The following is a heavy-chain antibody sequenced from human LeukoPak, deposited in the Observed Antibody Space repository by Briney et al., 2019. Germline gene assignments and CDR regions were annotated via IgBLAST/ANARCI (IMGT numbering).Heavy chain of an antibody. V-gene: IGHV1-46*03. CDR1: GYTIANYW. CDR2: INPSGDTT. CDR3: ARDNSRPDAGGWWFDP. J-gene: IGHJ5*02. D-gene: IGHD6-6*01. Sequence: ASVKVFCKASGYTIANYWVHCVRQAPGQGREWMGIINPSGDTTSYEQKFQGRVIMTRDTSTNTLYMELSSLTSEDTAVYYCARDNSRPDAGGWWFDPWGQGTLITVSS.